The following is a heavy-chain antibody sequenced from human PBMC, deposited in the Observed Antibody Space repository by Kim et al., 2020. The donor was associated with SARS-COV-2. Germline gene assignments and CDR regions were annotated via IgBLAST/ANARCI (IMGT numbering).Heavy chain of an antibody. J-gene: IGHJ6*03. CDR3: ARVPRSQYYYYYMDV. V-gene: IGHV1-69*04. Sequence: QKLQGRITISEGKSTNTAYMELSSLRSEDAAVYYCARVPRSQYYYYYMDVWGKGTTVTVSS. D-gene: IGHD3-16*02.